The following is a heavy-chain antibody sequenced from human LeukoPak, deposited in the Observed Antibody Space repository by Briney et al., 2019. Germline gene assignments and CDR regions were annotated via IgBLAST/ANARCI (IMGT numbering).Heavy chain of an antibody. V-gene: IGHV3-43*02. CDR3: AKDIGYYDSKGWYYYGMDV. J-gene: IGHJ6*02. D-gene: IGHD3-22*01. CDR1: GFTFDDYA. CDR2: ISGDGGST. Sequence: PGGSLRLSCAASGFTFDDYAMPWVRQAPGKGLEWVSLISGDGGSTYYADSVKGRFTISRDNSKNSLYLQMNSLRTEDTALYYCAKDIGYYDSKGWYYYGMDVWGQGTTVTISS.